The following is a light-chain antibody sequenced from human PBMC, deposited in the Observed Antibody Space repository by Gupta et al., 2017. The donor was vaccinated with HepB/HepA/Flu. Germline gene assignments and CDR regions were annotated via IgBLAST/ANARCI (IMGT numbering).Light chain of an antibody. J-gene: IGLJ3*02. CDR1: SSNIGSSY. CDR3: AAWNYSPMGWV. V-gene: IGLV1-47*01. Sequence: QSLLTQPPSASGTPGQRVTISCSGSSSNIGSSYVYWYQQFPGTAPKLLIYRNDQRPSGVPDRFSGSKSGTSASLAISGLRSEDEADYYCAAWNYSPMGWVFGGGTKLTVL. CDR2: RND.